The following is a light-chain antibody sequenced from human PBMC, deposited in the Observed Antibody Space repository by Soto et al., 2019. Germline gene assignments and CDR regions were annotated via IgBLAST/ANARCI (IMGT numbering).Light chain of an antibody. CDR1: QSVSSN. Sequence: EIVMTQSPATLSVSPGERATLSCRASQSVSSNLAWYQQKPGQAPRLVIYGASSRATGIPDRFSGSGSGTDFTLTISRLEPEDFAVYYCQQYGNSPTTFGQGTKVDI. CDR3: QQYGNSPTT. V-gene: IGKV3-20*01. CDR2: GAS. J-gene: IGKJ2*01.